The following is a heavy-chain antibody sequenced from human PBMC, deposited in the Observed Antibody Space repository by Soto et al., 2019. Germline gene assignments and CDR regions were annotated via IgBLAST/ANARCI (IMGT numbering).Heavy chain of an antibody. D-gene: IGHD1-26*01. CDR3: ARDRLVVGATGGFDY. CDR1: GFTFNTYS. CDR2: ISSSTNSI. Sequence: EVQLVESGGGLVQPGGSLRLSCVASGFTFNTYSMNWVRQAPGKGLEWVSFISSSTNSISYADSVKGRFTISRDNAKNSLYLQMNSLRDEDTAVYYCARDRLVVGATGGFDYWGQGSLVTVSS. V-gene: IGHV3-48*02. J-gene: IGHJ4*02.